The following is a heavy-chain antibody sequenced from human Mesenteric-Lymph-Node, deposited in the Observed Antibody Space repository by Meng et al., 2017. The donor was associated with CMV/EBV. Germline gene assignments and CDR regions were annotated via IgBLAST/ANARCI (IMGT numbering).Heavy chain of an antibody. J-gene: IGHJ6*02. V-gene: IGHV4-39*07. D-gene: IGHD6-13*01. CDR2: IYYSGST. Sequence: SETLSLTCTVSGGSISSSSFYWGWIRQPPGKGLEWIGSIYYSGSTYYNPSLKSRVTISVDTSKNQFSLKLSSVTAADTAVYYCARGRDRSWTSYYYYYYGMDVWGQGTTVTVSS. CDR1: GGSISSSSFY. CDR3: ARGRDRSWTSYYYYYYGMDV.